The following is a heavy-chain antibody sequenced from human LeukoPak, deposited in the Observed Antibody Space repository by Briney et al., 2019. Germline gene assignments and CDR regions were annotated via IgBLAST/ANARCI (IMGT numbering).Heavy chain of an antibody. CDR3: ARLVSQQLVPQGWFDP. D-gene: IGHD6-13*01. CDR2: IHSSGST. V-gene: IGHV4-39*07. Sequence: SETLSLTCTVSGGSISSSAYHWGWIRQPPGKGLEWIGSIHSSGSTYYNPSLKSRVTISVRTSKNQFSLKLSSVTAADTAVYYCARLVSQQLVPQGWFDPWGQGTLVTVSS. J-gene: IGHJ5*02. CDR1: GGSISSSAYH.